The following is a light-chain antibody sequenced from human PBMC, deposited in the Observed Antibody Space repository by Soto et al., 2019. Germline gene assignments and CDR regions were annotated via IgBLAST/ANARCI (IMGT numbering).Light chain of an antibody. Sequence: DIVMTQSPDSLAVSLGERATINCKSSQSVLYTSNNKNYIAWYQQKSGQPPKLXIYWAYTRESGVHDRFSGGGSGTDFTLTIRSLQAEDVAVYYCKQYYSVPITVGQGTRLEIK. CDR1: QSVLYTSNNKNY. CDR3: KQYYSVPIT. CDR2: WAY. J-gene: IGKJ5*01. V-gene: IGKV4-1*01.